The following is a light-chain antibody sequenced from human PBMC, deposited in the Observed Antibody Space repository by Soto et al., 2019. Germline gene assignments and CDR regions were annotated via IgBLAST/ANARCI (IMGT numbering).Light chain of an antibody. CDR3: QEYSNWWT. CDR2: GAS. J-gene: IGKJ1*01. CDR1: QSVGTN. Sequence: ETGMTQSPATLSVSPGERATLSCRASQSVGTNVAWYQHKPGQAPRLLIYGASTRATGVPARFSGSAPGAEFTLTISSLQSEDSAVYYCQEYSNWWTFGQGTKIEIK. V-gene: IGKV3-15*01.